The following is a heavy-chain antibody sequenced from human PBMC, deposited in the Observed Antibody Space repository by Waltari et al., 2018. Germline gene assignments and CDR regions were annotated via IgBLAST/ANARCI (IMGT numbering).Heavy chain of an antibody. Sequence: EVQLVESGGGLIQPGGSLRLSCAASGFTVSSKYMSWVRRAPGKGLEWVSVIYSGGSTYYADSVKGRFTISRDNSKNTLYLQMNSLRAEDTAVYYCARALPPVVVVAATSGMDVWGQGTTVTVSS. D-gene: IGHD2-15*01. CDR3: ARALPPVVVVAATSGMDV. CDR2: IYSGGST. V-gene: IGHV3-53*01. CDR1: GFTVSSKY. J-gene: IGHJ6*02.